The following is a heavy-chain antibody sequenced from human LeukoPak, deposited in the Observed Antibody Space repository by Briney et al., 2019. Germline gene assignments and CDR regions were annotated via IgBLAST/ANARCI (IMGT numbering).Heavy chain of an antibody. CDR2: ISSSSHYI. V-gene: IGHV3-21*01. Sequence: GGSLRLSCAASGFTFSSCSMNWVRQAPGKGLEWVSSISSSSHYIYYAGSVKGRFTISRDNAKNSLCLQMNSLRAEDTAVYYCAIYGSGDYWGQGTLVTVSS. J-gene: IGHJ4*02. CDR1: GFTFSSCS. D-gene: IGHD3-10*01. CDR3: AIYGSGDY.